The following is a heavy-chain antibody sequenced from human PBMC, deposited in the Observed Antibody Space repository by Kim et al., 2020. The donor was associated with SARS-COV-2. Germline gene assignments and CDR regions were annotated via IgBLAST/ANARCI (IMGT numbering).Heavy chain of an antibody. V-gene: IGHV3-30*18. D-gene: IGHD3-10*01. Sequence: GGSLRLSCAASGFTFSSYGMHWVRQAPGKGLEWVAVISYDGSNKYYADSVKGRFTISRDNSKNTLYLQMNSLRAEDTAVYYCAKALLEFREYYYYYGMDVWGQGTTVTVSS. J-gene: IGHJ6*02. CDR1: GFTFSSYG. CDR3: AKALLEFREYYYYYGMDV. CDR2: ISYDGSNK.